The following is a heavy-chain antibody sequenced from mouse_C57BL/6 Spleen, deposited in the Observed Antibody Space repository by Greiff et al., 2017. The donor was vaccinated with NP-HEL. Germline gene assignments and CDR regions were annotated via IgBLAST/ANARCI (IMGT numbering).Heavy chain of an antibody. CDR1: GYTFTSYW. Sequence: VQLQQSGAELVKAGASVKMSCKASGYTFTSYWMHWVKQRLGQGLEWFAETNPTNGRTYYNEKFKSKAKLTVDKSSSTAYMLLSGPTFEDSAVYYCARIKKIVATDFDYWGQGTTLTVSS. CDR3: ARIKKIVATDFDY. D-gene: IGHD1-1*01. CDR2: TNPTNGRT. J-gene: IGHJ2*01. V-gene: IGHV1S81*02.